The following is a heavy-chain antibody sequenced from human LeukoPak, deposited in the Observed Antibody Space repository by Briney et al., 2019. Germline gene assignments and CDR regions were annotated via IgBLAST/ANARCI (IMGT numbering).Heavy chain of an antibody. V-gene: IGHV4-39*01. CDR2: SYYSGST. J-gene: IGHJ5*02. D-gene: IGHD3-9*01. Sequence: SETLSLTCTVSGGSISSSSYYWGWIRQPPGKGLEWIGGSYYSGSTSYNPSLKSRVTISVDASKNQFSLKLSSVTAADTAVYYCARHGRYYDILTGYYYWFDPWGQGTLVTVSS. CDR3: ARHGRYYDILTGYYYWFDP. CDR1: GGSISSSSYY.